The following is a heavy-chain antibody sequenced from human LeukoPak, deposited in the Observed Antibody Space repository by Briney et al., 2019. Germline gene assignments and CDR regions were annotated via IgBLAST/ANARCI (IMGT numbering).Heavy chain of an antibody. CDR2: VYYSGST. D-gene: IGHD5-18*01. Sequence: SETLSLTCTVSGGSISSSSYYWGWIRQPPGKGLEWIGSVYYSGSTYYNPSLKSRVTISVDTSKNQFSLKLSSVTAADTAVYYCAGLQWIQLSPDAFDIWGQGTMVTVSS. J-gene: IGHJ3*02. CDR3: AGLQWIQLSPDAFDI. V-gene: IGHV4-39*01. CDR1: GGSISSSSYY.